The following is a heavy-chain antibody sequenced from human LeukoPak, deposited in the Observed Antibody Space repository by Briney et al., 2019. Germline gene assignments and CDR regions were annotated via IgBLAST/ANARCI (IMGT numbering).Heavy chain of an antibody. CDR1: GFNFSNFG. Sequence: GGSLRLSCAASGFNFSNFGIHWVRQAPGKGLEWVAFMRYDATKKYYADSVKGRFTISRDNSKNTVFLQMNSLRAEDTAVYYCARGYIYGYHYWGQGTLVTVSS. J-gene: IGHJ4*02. CDR3: ARGYIYGYHY. V-gene: IGHV3-30*02. D-gene: IGHD5-18*01. CDR2: MRYDATKK.